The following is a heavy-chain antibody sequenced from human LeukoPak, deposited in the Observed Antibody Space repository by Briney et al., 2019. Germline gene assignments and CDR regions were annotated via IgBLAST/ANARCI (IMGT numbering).Heavy chain of an antibody. CDR2: INREGSDT. V-gene: IGHV3-74*01. J-gene: IGHJ4*02. D-gene: IGHD6-19*01. Sequence: GGSLRLSCAASGFTFRDYWMHWVRQAPGKGLVWVSHINREGSDTNYADSMKGRFTVSRDNAKNTLYLEMNSLRAEDTAFYYCAREVAVAGTSFDYWGQGTLVTVSS. CDR1: GFTFRDYW. CDR3: AREVAVAGTSFDY.